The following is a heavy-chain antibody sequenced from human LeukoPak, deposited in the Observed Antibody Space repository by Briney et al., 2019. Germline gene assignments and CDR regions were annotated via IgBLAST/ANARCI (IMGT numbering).Heavy chain of an antibody. Sequence: SETLSLTCAVSGGSISSGGYSWSWIRQPPGKGLEWIGYIYHSGSTYYNPSLKSRVTISVDRSKNQFSLKLSSVTAADTAVYYCAREEPGLERGIDYWAREPWSPSPQ. CDR2: IYHSGST. CDR3: AREEPGLERGIDY. D-gene: IGHD1-1*01. J-gene: IGHJ4*02. V-gene: IGHV4-30-2*01. CDR1: GGSISSGGYS.